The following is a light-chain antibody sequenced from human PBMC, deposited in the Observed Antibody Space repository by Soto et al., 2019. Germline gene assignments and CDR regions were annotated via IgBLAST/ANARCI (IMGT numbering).Light chain of an antibody. J-gene: IGLJ2*01. CDR2: EVT. Sequence: QSALTQPPSASGSPGQSVTISCTGTSSDVGGHDFVSWYQHHPGKAPKLIVYEVTKRPSGVPDRFSGSKSGSTASLTVSGLQAENEADYHCSSYAASNNFEVVFGGRTKLTVL. CDR1: SSDVGGHDF. CDR3: SSYAASNNFEVV. V-gene: IGLV2-8*01.